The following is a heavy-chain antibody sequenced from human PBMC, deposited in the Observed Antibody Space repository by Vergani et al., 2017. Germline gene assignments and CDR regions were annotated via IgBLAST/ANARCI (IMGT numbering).Heavy chain of an antibody. D-gene: IGHD1-20*01. CDR1: GFSLSTSGVG. CDR2: IYWDDDK. Sequence: QITLKESGPTLVKPTQTLTLPCTFSGFSLSTSGVGVGWIRQPPGKALEWLALIYWDDDKRYSPSLKSRLTITKDTYKNQVVLTMTNMDPVDTATYYCAAGYNWNLEDGMDVWGQGTTVTVSS. J-gene: IGHJ6*02. V-gene: IGHV2-5*02. CDR3: AAGYNWNLEDGMDV.